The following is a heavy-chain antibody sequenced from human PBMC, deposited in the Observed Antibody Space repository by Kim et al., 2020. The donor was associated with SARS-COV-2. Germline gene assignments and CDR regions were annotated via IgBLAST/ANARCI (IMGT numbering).Heavy chain of an antibody. J-gene: IGHJ4*02. Sequence: SETLSLTCSVSGASIKFSSYYWGWFRLPPGKGLQWIGSIYNTGHATYNPPLKSRVTMSVDTTENQFSLRLTSVTAADTALYYCARQSSHYYGAGGPDSWGQGTLVTVSS. V-gene: IGHV4-39*01. D-gene: IGHD3-10*01. CDR3: ARQSSHYYGAGGPDS. CDR1: GASIKFSSYY. CDR2: IYNTGHA.